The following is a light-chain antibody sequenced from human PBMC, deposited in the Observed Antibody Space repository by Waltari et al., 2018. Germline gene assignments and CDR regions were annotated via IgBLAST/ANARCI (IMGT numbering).Light chain of an antibody. CDR2: DVN. Sequence: QSALTQPASVSGSPGQSITIPCSGTSSYIGGFDYVPRYQQHPDKIPRLVIYDVNDRPSGVSNRFSGSKSGNTASLTISGLQAEDEADYYCSSYSSRDTLVFGGGTKVSVL. CDR3: SSYSSRDTLV. CDR1: SSYIGGFDY. V-gene: IGLV2-14*03. J-gene: IGLJ1*01.